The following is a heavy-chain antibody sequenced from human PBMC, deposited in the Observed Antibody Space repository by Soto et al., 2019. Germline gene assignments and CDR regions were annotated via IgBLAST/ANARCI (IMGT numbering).Heavy chain of an antibody. CDR3: ARDYGDAFDI. CDR1: GYTFTGYY. J-gene: IGHJ3*02. D-gene: IGHD4-17*01. Sequence: ASVKVSCKASGYTFTGYYTHWVRQAPGQGLEWMGWINPNSGGTNYAQEFRGRVTLTRDTSISTAYMELSRLRSDDTALYYCARDYGDAFDIWGQGTMVTVSS. CDR2: INPNSGGT. V-gene: IGHV1-2*02.